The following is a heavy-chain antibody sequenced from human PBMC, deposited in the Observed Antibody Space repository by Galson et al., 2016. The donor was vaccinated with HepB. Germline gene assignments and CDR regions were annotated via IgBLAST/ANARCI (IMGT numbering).Heavy chain of an antibody. Sequence: SCKASGYTFASYGISWVRQAPGQGLEWVGWISGYDGNTLYAQNFEGRVTMTTDTSASTVYMELRSLTSDDSAIYYCARGGFCSSAGCYNIYGMDVWGQGTTVTVSS. CDR1: GYTFASYG. V-gene: IGHV1-18*01. D-gene: IGHD2-2*02. CDR2: ISGYDGNT. CDR3: ARGGFCSSAGCYNIYGMDV. J-gene: IGHJ6*02.